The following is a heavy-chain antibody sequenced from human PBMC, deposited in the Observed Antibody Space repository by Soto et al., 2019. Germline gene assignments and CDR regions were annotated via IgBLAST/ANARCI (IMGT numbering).Heavy chain of an antibody. D-gene: IGHD2-2*01. V-gene: IGHV3-15*01. J-gene: IGHJ6*02. CDR3: TTDSADIVVVPATFGMDV. CDR2: IKSITDGGTT. CDR1: GITFSNAW. Sequence: PGGSLRLSCAASGITFSNAWMTWVRQAPGKGLEWVGRIKSITDGGTTDYAAPVKGRFTISRDDSKDTLYLQMNNLRTEDTAVYHCTTDSADIVVVPATFGMDVWGQGTTVTSP.